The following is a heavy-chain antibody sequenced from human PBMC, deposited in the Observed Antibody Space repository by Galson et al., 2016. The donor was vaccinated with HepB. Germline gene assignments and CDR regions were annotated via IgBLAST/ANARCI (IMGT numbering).Heavy chain of an antibody. Sequence: SLRLSCAASGFTFSDYAMSWVRQAPGKGLEWVAGVSGGGDESYYADSAKGRFTISRDNSRKMVFLQINSLRAEDTAVYYCAKSRIIILVIDATRGSVDWFDPWGQGTMVTVSS. J-gene: IGHJ5*02. D-gene: IGHD3-9*01. CDR1: GFTFSDYA. V-gene: IGHV3-23*01. CDR2: VSGGGDES. CDR3: AKSRIIILVIDATRGSVDWFDP.